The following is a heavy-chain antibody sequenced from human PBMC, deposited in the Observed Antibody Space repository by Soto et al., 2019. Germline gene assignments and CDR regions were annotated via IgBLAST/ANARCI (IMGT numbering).Heavy chain of an antibody. CDR3: ARALSVRGVPNWFDP. CDR2: IYYSGST. CDR1: GGSISSGGYY. J-gene: IGHJ5*02. Sequence: LSLTCTVSGGSISSGGYYWSWIRQHPGKGLEWIGYIYYSGSTYYNPSLKSRVTISVDTSKNQFSLKLSSVTAADTAVYYCARALSVRGVPNWFDPWGQGTLVTVSS. D-gene: IGHD3-10*01. V-gene: IGHV4-31*03.